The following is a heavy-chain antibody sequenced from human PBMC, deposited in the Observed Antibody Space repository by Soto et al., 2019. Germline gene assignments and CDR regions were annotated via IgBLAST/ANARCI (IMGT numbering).Heavy chain of an antibody. CDR3: SKTTHGSDYYYGMDV. Sequence: KTSETLSLTCVLSAGSISSSNWWSWVRQPPGKGLEWIGEIYHTGITNYNPSLESRVTMSVDKPKNQFSLQLRSVTAADTAVYYCSKTTHGSDYYYGMDVWGQGTTVTVS. CDR2: IYHTGIT. V-gene: IGHV4-4*02. J-gene: IGHJ6*02. CDR1: AGSISSSNW. D-gene: IGHD1-1*01.